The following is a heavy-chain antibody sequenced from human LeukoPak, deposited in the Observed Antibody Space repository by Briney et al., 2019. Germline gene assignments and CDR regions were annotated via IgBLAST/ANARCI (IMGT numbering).Heavy chain of an antibody. J-gene: IGHJ4*02. CDR2: IYYSGST. V-gene: IGHV4-59*08. Sequence: SETLSLTCTVSGGSLSSYYWSWIRQAPGKGLAWIGYIYYSGSTNYNPSLKSRVTISVDTSKNQFSLKLSSVTAADTAVYYCARGGSSWYPFDYWGQGTLVTVSS. CDR1: GGSLSSYY. CDR3: ARGGSSWYPFDY. D-gene: IGHD6-13*01.